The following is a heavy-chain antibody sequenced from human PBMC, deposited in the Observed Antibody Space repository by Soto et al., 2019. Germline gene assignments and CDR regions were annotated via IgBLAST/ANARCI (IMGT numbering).Heavy chain of an antibody. V-gene: IGHV3-15*07. CDR2: IKSKTDGGTT. J-gene: IGHJ4*02. CDR3: LTAPTY. Sequence: GGSLRLSCAASGFTFSHAWMHWVRQAPGKGLEWVGRIKSKTDGGTTDYAAPVKGRFTISRNDSENMLYLQMNSLKTDDTAVYYCLTAPTYWGQGALVTVSS. CDR1: GFTFSHAW.